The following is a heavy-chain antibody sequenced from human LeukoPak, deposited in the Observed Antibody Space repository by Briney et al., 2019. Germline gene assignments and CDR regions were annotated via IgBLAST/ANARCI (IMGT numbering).Heavy chain of an antibody. CDR3: ARHPYGSGRKGWFDP. D-gene: IGHD3-10*01. V-gene: IGHV3-66*04. CDR2: IYSDGTT. CDR1: GFRLGSYS. J-gene: IGHJ5*02. Sequence: GGSLRLSCGASGFRLGSYSMDWVRQAPGKGLEWVSIIYSDGTTYYVDSVKGRFTISRDNSQNTVYLQMNSLRAEDTAVYYCARHPYGSGRKGWFDPWGQGTLVTVSS.